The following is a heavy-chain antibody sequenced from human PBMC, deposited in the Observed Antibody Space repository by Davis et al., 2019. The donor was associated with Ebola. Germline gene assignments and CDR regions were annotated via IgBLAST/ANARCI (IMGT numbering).Heavy chain of an antibody. Sequence: GESLKISCTASGFTFGDYAMSWVRLAPGKGLEWVSGVSSGGTSTFYADSVKGRFSISRDNSNNTLYLQMNSLRVEDSAVYYCAKGGGGQNYNGVLDNWGQGILVTVSS. J-gene: IGHJ4*02. CDR2: VSSGGTST. V-gene: IGHV3-23*01. D-gene: IGHD1-7*01. CDR3: AKGGGGQNYNGVLDN. CDR1: GFTFGDYA.